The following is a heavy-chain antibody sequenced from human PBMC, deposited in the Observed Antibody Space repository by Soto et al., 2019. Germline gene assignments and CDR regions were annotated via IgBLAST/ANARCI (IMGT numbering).Heavy chain of an antibody. Sequence: PSETVSLTCAVSGYSISSGYYWGWLRQPPGKGLEWIGIIYHGGSTYYNPSLNSRVTLSIDMTNNHVSLILNSVTAADTAVYYCARVGPWVPYYYDSSPYTFENWFDPWGQGTLVTVSS. CDR2: IYHGGST. V-gene: IGHV4-38-2*01. CDR1: GYSISSGYY. D-gene: IGHD3-22*01. J-gene: IGHJ5*02. CDR3: ARVGPWVPYYYDSSPYTFENWFDP.